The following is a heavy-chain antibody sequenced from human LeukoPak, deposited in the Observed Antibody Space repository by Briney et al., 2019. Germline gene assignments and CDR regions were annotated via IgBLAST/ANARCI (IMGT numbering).Heavy chain of an antibody. CDR1: GGTFSSYA. CDR2: IIPIFGTA. CDR3: ARGGLRVMVYRLYYMDV. J-gene: IGHJ6*03. D-gene: IGHD2-8*01. Sequence: GASVKVSCKASGGTFSSYAISWVRQAPGQGLEWMGGIIPIFGTANYAQKFRGRVTITADKSTRTAYMELSSLRSDDTAVYYCARGGLRVMVYRLYYMDVWGKGTTVTVSS. V-gene: IGHV1-69*06.